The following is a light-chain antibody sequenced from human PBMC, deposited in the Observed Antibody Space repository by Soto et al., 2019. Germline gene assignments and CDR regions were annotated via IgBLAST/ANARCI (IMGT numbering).Light chain of an antibody. Sequence: QSVLTQPASVSGSPGQSITISCTGTSSDVGSYNYVSWYQQHPGKAPKVMIYDVSNRPLGVSYRFSGSKSGNTASLTISGLQAEDEADYYCSSYTTSSTYVFGTGTKVTVL. J-gene: IGLJ1*01. CDR2: DVS. CDR3: SSYTTSSTYV. CDR1: SSDVGSYNY. V-gene: IGLV2-14*01.